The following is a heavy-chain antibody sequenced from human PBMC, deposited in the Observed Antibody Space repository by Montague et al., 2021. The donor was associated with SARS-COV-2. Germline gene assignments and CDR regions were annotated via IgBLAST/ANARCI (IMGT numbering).Heavy chain of an antibody. Sequence: SLRLSCAASGFAFGYYAMSWVRQAPGKGLEWVSAISGTGGSTHYADSVRGQFTFSRDNSKNTLYLEMNSLRAEDTAVYYCAKARYDSSGYHFEHWGQGILVTVSS. CDR2: ISGTGGST. J-gene: IGHJ4*02. V-gene: IGHV3-23*01. CDR3: AKARYDSSGYHFEH. D-gene: IGHD3-22*01. CDR1: GFAFGYYA.